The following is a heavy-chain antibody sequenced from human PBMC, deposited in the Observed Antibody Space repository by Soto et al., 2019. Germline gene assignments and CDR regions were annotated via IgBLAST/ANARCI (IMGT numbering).Heavy chain of an antibody. D-gene: IGHD2-15*01. CDR1: GITFSNYW. CDR2: IKPDGSAK. Sequence: EEKLVQSGGGLVRPGGSLRLSCVGSGITFSNYWMNWVRQTPGKGLEWVANIKPDGSAKAYVDSVKGRFTVSRDNAKNSLYLQMNSLRAEDTAVYCCAAGDITNPWGQGTLVTVSS. V-gene: IGHV3-7*01. J-gene: IGHJ5*02. CDR3: AAGDITNP.